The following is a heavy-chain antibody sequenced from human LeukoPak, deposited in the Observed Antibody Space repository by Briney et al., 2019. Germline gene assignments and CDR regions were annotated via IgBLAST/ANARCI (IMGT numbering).Heavy chain of an antibody. CDR2: VYPDDSRT. V-gene: IGHV5-51*01. Sequence: GESLKISCKATGYNFPKSWIGWVRQMPGKGLEWMAIVYPDDSRTKYSPSFQGQVTISADKSINTAYLQWSSLRASDTAMYYCARPDYFASHDWGQGTLVTVSS. CDR1: GYNFPKSW. J-gene: IGHJ4*02. D-gene: IGHD2/OR15-2a*01. CDR3: ARPDYFASHD.